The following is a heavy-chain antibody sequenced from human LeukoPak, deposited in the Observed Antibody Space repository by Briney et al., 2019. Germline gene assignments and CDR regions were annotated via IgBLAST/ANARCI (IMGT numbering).Heavy chain of an antibody. CDR1: GGSFNGYY. CDR3: ARGPRRIAAAGTVRLRYFQH. J-gene: IGHJ1*01. V-gene: IGHV4-34*01. CDR2: INHSGST. D-gene: IGHD6-13*01. Sequence: SETLSLTCAVYGGSFNGYYWSWIRQSQGKGLELIGEINHSGSTNYNPSLKSRVTISVDTSKNQFSLKLSSVTAADTAVYYCARGPRRIAAAGTVRLRYFQHWGQGTLVTVSS.